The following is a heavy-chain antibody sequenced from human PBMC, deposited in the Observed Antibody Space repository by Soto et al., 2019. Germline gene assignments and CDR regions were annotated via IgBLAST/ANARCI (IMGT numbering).Heavy chain of an antibody. V-gene: IGHV1-18*01. J-gene: IGHJ5*02. CDR1: GYTFTNYG. CDR3: ARGVGSGTYYNQYNWFDP. CDR2: INTYNGNT. Sequence: ASVKVSCKAPGYTFTNYGISWVRQAPGQGLEWMGWINTYNGNTNHAQKLQGRVTMTTDTSTSTAYMELRSLRSDDTAVYYCARGVGSGTYYNQYNWFDPWGQGTLVTVSS. D-gene: IGHD3-10*01.